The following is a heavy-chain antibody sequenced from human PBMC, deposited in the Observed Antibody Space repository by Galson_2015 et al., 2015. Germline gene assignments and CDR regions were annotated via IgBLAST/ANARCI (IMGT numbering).Heavy chain of an antibody. CDR1: GYTFTSYA. V-gene: IGHV1-3*01. CDR3: ASSPCGGDCYLPGSGPVQLDY. Sequence: SVKVSCKASGYTFTSYAMHWVRQAPGQRLEWMGWINAGNGNTKYSQKFQGRVTITRDTSASTAYMELSSLRSEDTAVYYCASSPCGGDCYLPGSGPVQLDYWGQGTLVTVSS. D-gene: IGHD2-21*02. J-gene: IGHJ4*02. CDR2: INAGNGNT.